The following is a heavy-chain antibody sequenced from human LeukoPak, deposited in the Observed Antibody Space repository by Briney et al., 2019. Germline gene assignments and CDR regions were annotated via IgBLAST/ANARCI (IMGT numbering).Heavy chain of an antibody. CDR1: GYTFTSYD. CDR3: ARSIFGVVITN. CDR2: MNPNSGGT. D-gene: IGHD3-3*01. J-gene: IGHJ4*02. V-gene: IGHV1-2*02. Sequence: ASVKVSCKASGYTFTSYDINWVRQATGQGLEWMGWMNPNSGGTNYAQKFQGRVTMTRDTSISTAYMELSRLRSDDTAVYYCARSIFGVVITNWGQGTLVTVSS.